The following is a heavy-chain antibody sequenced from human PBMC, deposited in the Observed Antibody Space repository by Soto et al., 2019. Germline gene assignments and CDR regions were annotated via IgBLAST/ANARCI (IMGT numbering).Heavy chain of an antibody. J-gene: IGHJ4*02. CDR2: IDTSGTKI. CDR3: ASHYDMWSGYLSPVDY. V-gene: IGHV3-11*01. Sequence: QVQLVESGGDLVKPGGSLRLSCAASGYTFSDYYMSWIRQAPGKGLEWISYIDTSGTKIYYADSVKGRFTITRDNAKNSLYLEMNSRRDDDTAVYYCASHYDMWSGYLSPVDYWGQGTLVTVSS. CDR1: GYTFSDYY. D-gene: IGHD3-3*01.